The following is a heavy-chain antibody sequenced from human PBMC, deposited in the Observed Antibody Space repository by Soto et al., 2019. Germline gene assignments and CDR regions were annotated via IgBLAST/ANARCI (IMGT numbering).Heavy chain of an antibody. D-gene: IGHD5-12*01. V-gene: IGHV3-73*01. CDR3: TRPPSWLLGYGMDV. J-gene: IGHJ6*02. Sequence: SLRLSCAASGFTFSGSAMHWVRQASGKGLEWVGRIRTKANSYATTYAASVQGRFTISRDDSKNTAYLQMNSLKTEDTAVYYCTRPPSWLLGYGMDVWGQGTTVTVSS. CDR2: IRTKANSYAT. CDR1: GFTFSGSA.